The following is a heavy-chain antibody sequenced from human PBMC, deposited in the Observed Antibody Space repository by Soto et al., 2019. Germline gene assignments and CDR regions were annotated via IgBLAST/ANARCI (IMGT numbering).Heavy chain of an antibody. J-gene: IGHJ6*03. CDR1: GFTFSSYW. CDR3: ARDTSELGIFGVVIPKYYYYYMDV. CDR2: IKQDGSEK. Sequence: PGGSLRLSCAASGFTFSSYWMSWVRQAPGKGLEWVANIKQDGSEKYYVDSVKGRFTISRDNAKNSLYLQMNSLRAEDTAVYYCARDTSELGIFGVVIPKYYYYYMDVWGKGTTVTVSS. V-gene: IGHV3-7*01. D-gene: IGHD3-3*01.